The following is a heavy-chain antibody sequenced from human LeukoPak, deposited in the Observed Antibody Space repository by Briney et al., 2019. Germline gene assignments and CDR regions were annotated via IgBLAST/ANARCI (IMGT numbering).Heavy chain of an antibody. D-gene: IGHD2-2*01. V-gene: IGHV1-2*02. Sequence: ASVKVSCKASGYTFTGYYMHWVRQAPGQGLEWMGWINPNSGGTNYAQKFQGRVTMTRDTSISTAYMELSRLRSDDTAVYYCARHDQVSTSSPKFNDAFDIWGQGTMVTVSS. CDR1: GYTFTGYY. CDR3: ARHDQVSTSSPKFNDAFDI. J-gene: IGHJ3*02. CDR2: INPNSGGT.